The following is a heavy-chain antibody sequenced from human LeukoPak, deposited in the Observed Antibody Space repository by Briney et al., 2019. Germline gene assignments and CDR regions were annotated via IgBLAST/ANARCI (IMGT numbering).Heavy chain of an antibody. V-gene: IGHV3-23*01. Sequence: GGSLRLSCAGSGFTFNSYAMSWVRQTPRKGLEWVSTISISGDGTYYADSVKGRFTISRDNSKNTPYLQMNSLRAEDTAVYYCAKDHSPNAYYYDSSGYGYFDYWGQGTLVTVSS. J-gene: IGHJ4*02. CDR3: AKDHSPNAYYYDSSGYGYFDY. D-gene: IGHD3-22*01. CDR1: GFTFNSYA. CDR2: ISISGDGT.